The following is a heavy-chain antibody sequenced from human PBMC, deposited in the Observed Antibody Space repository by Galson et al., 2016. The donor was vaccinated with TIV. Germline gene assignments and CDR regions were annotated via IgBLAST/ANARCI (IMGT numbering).Heavy chain of an antibody. CDR3: ARQRLQLPNSFVS. J-gene: IGHJ5*01. CDR2: IHYTGST. D-gene: IGHD5-24*01. CDR1: GGSATSTNCF. V-gene: IGHV4-39*01. Sequence: ETLSLTCTVSGGSATSTNCFWGWIRQSPGKGLEWIGNIHYTGSTYYNPSLKSRVSISVDTSKSQFSLRLSSVTAADTATYYCARQRLQLPNSFVSWGQGSLVTVSS.